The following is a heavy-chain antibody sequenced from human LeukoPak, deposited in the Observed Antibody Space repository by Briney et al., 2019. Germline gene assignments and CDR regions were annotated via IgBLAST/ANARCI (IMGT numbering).Heavy chain of an antibody. CDR2: INHSGST. CDR1: GGSFSGYY. V-gene: IGHV4-34*01. Sequence: SETLSLTCAVYGGSFSGYYWSWIRQPPGKGLEWIGEINHSGSTNYNPSLKSRVTISVDTSKNQFSLKLSSVTAADTAVYYCARLPLYGSGSYSLDYWGQGTLVTVSS. CDR3: ARLPLYGSGSYSLDY. J-gene: IGHJ4*02. D-gene: IGHD3-10*01.